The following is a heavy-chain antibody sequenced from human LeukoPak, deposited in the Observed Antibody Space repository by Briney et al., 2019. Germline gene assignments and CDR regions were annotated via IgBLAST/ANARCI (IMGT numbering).Heavy chain of an antibody. CDR2: ISSGGNYK. J-gene: IGHJ4*02. D-gene: IGHD4-17*01. CDR3: VRDTRQTSVTNFDS. Sequence: GESLRLSCATSGFTFSSYAMDWVRQAPGKGLEWVSSISSGGNYKYYGDSVWGRFTISRDDAKNSLYLEMNSLRAEDTVVYYCVRDTRQTSVTNFDSWGQGTLVIVS. CDR1: GFTFSSYA. V-gene: IGHV3-21*06.